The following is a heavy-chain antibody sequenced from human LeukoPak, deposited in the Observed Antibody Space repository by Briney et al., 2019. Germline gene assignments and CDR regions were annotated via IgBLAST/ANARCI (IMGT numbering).Heavy chain of an antibody. D-gene: IGHD3-16*02. CDR3: AKDTSARRGSLNG. J-gene: IGHJ4*02. Sequence: PGGSLRLSCAASGFTLSSHAMSGVRQAPGKGLEGVSAITDSGGSTSYADYVRGRFTISRDNSKNTLYLQMNSLRAEDTAVYYCAKDTSARRGSLNGWGQGTLVTVSS. CDR2: ITDSGGST. CDR1: GFTLSSHA. V-gene: IGHV3-23*01.